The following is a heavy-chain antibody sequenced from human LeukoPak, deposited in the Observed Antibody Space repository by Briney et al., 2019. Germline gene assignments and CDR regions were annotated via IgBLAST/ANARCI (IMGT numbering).Heavy chain of an antibody. J-gene: IGHJ4*02. V-gene: IGHV3-74*01. D-gene: IGHD3-3*01. CDR1: GFTFSSYW. CDR3: ARVSCDYTTCKYPFDY. Sequence: PGGSLRLSCAASGFTFSSYWMHWVRQALGQGLVWLSRLSTDGSSTDYADSVKGRFTISRDNAKNTLYLQMNSLRAEDTAVYYCARVSCDYTTCKYPFDYWGQGTLVTVSS. CDR2: LSTDGSST.